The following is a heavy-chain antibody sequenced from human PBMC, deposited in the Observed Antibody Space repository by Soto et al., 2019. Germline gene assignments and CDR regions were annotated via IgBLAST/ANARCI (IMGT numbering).Heavy chain of an antibody. D-gene: IGHD6-13*01. CDR3: ARDRGIAAAGPSYYYGMDV. CDR1: GFTFSSYG. CDR2: ISYDGSNK. J-gene: IGHJ6*02. V-gene: IGHV3-30*19. Sequence: GGSLRLSCAASGFTFSSYGMHWVRQAPGKGLEWVAVISYDGSNKYYADYVKGRFTISRDNSKNTLYLQMNSLRAEDTAVYYCARDRGIAAAGPSYYYGMDVWGQGTTVTVS.